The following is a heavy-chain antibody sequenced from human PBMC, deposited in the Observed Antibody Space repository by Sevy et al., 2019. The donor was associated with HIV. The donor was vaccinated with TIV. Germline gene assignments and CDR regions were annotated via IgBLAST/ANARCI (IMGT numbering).Heavy chain of an antibody. D-gene: IGHD3-16*01. CDR3: AKGRLRLGGGY. CDR1: GFTFSSYG. V-gene: IGHV3-30*18. J-gene: IGHJ4*02. CDR2: ISYDGSNK. Sequence: GGSLRLSCAASGFTFSSYGMHWVRQAPGKGLEWVAVISYDGSNKNYADSVKGRFTISRDNSKNTLYLQMNSLRAEDTAVYYCAKGRLRLGGGYWGQGTLVTVSS.